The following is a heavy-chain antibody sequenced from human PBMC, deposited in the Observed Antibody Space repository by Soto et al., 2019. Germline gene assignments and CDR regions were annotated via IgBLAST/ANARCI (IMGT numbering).Heavy chain of an antibody. CDR3: ARGDTAMASPYYFDY. J-gene: IGHJ4*02. CDR2: ISSSSSYI. Sequence: GGSLRLSCAASGFTFSSYSMNWVRQAPGKGLEWVSSISSSSSYIYYADSVKGRFTISRDNAKNSLYLQMNSLRAEDTAVYYCARGDTAMASPYYFDYWGQGTLVTVPS. D-gene: IGHD5-18*01. CDR1: GFTFSSYS. V-gene: IGHV3-21*01.